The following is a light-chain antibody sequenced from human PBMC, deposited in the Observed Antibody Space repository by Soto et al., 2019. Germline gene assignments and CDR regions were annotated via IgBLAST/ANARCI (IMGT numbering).Light chain of an antibody. CDR3: GADHGSGSNFVSVV. V-gene: IGLV9-49*01. CDR1: SGYSNYK. Sequence: QLVLTQPPSASAPLGASVTLTCTLSSGYSNYKVDWYQQRPGKGPRFVMRVGTGGIVGSKGDGIPDRFSVLGSGLNRYLTIKNIQEEDESDYHCGADHGSGSNFVSVVFGGGTKLTVL. CDR2: VGTGGIVG. J-gene: IGLJ2*01.